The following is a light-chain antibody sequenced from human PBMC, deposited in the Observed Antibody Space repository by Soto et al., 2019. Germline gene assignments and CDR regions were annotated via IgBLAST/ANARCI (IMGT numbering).Light chain of an antibody. J-gene: IGLJ1*01. V-gene: IGLV1-44*01. Sequence: QSVLTQPPSASGTPGQRVTISCSGSSSNIGSNTVNWYQQLPGTAPKLLIYNNNPRPSGVPDRFSGSKSGTSASLAISGLQAEDEADYDFAAWDDSLNGLVFGTGTKVTVL. CDR3: AAWDDSLNGLV. CDR2: NNN. CDR1: SSNIGSNT.